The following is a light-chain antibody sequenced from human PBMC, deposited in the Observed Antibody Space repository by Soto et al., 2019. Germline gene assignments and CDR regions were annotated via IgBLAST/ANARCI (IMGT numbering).Light chain of an antibody. CDR3: QQYGTSRGT. V-gene: IGKV3-20*01. Sequence: IVLTQSPGTLSLSPGERATLSCRASQTVSSNYLAWYQQKPSQAPRLLIYGVSSRATDVPDRFSGSGSGTDFTLTISRLEPEDVAVYYCQQYGTSRGTFGQGTILEIK. J-gene: IGKJ2*01. CDR1: QTVSSNY. CDR2: GVS.